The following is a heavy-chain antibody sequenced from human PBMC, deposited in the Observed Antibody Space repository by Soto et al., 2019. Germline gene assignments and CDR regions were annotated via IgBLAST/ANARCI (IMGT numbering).Heavy chain of an antibody. CDR1: GYTFTSYG. CDR3: ARYYYGSGSYSDYGMDV. Sequence: ASVKVSCKASGYTFTSYGISWVRQAPGQGLEWMGIINPCGGSTNYAQKFQGRVTMTRDTSTSTVYMELSSLRSEDTAVYYCARYYYGSGSYSDYGMDVWGQGTTVTVSS. J-gene: IGHJ6*02. D-gene: IGHD3-10*01. V-gene: IGHV1-46*01. CDR2: INPCGGST.